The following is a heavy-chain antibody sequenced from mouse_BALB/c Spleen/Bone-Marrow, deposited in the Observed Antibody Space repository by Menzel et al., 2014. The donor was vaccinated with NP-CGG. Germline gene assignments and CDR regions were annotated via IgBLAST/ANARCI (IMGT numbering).Heavy chain of an antibody. V-gene: IGHV2-6-7*01. Sequence: VMLVESGPGLVAPSRSLSITCTVSGFSLSGYAVNWVRQPPGKGLELLGMIWGDGSTDYNSALKSRLNISKDSSKSQVFLKMSSLQTDDTASYYCARDQGYRNFYYAMDYWGQGIPVTVSS. CDR3: ARDQGYRNFYYAMDY. D-gene: IGHD3-2*02. CDR1: GFSLSGYA. CDR2: IWGDGST. J-gene: IGHJ4*01.